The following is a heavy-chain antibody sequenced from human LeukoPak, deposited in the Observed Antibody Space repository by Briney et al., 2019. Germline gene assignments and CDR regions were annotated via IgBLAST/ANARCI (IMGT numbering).Heavy chain of an antibody. J-gene: IGHJ4*02. CDR2: MDYSGST. CDR3: ARRRRGSGGPFDY. Sequence: PSETLSLTCTVSGGSISDYYWTWIRQSPGTGLEWIGYMDYSGSTAYNPSLKSRVTISIDTSKKQFSLELSSVTAADTAIYFCARRRRGSGGPFDYWGQGTLVTVSS. D-gene: IGHD6-19*01. CDR1: GGSISDYY. V-gene: IGHV4-59*08.